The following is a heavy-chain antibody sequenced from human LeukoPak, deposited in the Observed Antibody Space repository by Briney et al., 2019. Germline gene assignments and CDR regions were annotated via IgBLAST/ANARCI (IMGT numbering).Heavy chain of an antibody. D-gene: IGHD3-22*01. CDR1: GFTFSSYA. J-gene: IGHJ4*02. CDR2: ISGSGDNT. V-gene: IGHV3-23*01. Sequence: GGSLRLSCAASGFTFSSYAMSWVRQAPGKGLEWVSGISGSGDNTYYADSVKGRFTISRDNSKNTLYVQVNSLGTEGTAAYYCAKGSYYDSSGSSYFDYWGQGTLVTVSS. CDR3: AKGSYYDSSGSSYFDY.